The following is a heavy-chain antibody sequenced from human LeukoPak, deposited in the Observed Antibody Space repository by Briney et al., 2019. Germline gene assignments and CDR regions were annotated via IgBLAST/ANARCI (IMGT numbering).Heavy chain of an antibody. Sequence: SETLSLTCTVSGGSISSYYWSWIRQPAGKGLEWIGRIYTSGSTNYNPSLKSRVTMSVDTSKNQFSLKLNSVTAADTAVYYCARQRYYYDSSGYYFDYWGQGTLVTVSS. D-gene: IGHD3-22*01. CDR1: GGSISSYY. CDR3: ARQRYYYDSSGYYFDY. CDR2: IYTSGST. J-gene: IGHJ4*02. V-gene: IGHV4-4*07.